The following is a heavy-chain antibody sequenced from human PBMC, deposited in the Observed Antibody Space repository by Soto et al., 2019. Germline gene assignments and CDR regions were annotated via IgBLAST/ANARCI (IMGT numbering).Heavy chain of an antibody. CDR1: GFSISSGGYY. J-gene: IGHJ4*02. CDR2: IYYSGST. V-gene: IGHV4-31*03. CDR3: AREYYYDSSGFDY. D-gene: IGHD3-22*01. Sequence: TLSLTCTVSGFSISSGGYYWTWIRQHPQKSLEWIGHIYYSGSTYYNPSLKSRVTVSVDTSKNQFSLKLSSVTAVDTALFYCAREYYYDSSGFDYWGQGTLVTVSS.